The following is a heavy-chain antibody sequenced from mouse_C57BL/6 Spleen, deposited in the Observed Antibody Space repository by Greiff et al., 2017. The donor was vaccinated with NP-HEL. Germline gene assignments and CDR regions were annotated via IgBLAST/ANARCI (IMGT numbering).Heavy chain of an antibody. V-gene: IGHV1-69*01. D-gene: IGHD1-1*01. CDR3: ARNYYGGAYAMDY. CDR1: GYTFTSYW. Sequence: VQLQQPGAELVMPGASVKLSCKASGYTFTSYWMHWVKQRPGQGLEWIGEIDPSDSYTNYNQKFKGKSTLTVDKSSSTAYMQLSSLTSEDSAVYYCARNYYGGAYAMDYWGQGTSVTVSS. J-gene: IGHJ4*01. CDR2: IDPSDSYT.